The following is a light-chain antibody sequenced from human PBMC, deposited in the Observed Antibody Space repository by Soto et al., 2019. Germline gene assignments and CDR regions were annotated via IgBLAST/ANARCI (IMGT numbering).Light chain of an antibody. CDR3: CSYAGGYTFV. Sequence: QSALTQPRSVSGSPGQSVTISCTGSSSDVGSYNFVSWYQQHPGKAPKLMIYDVVKRPSGVPDRFSGSKSGNTASLTISGLQAEDEADYYCCSYAGGYTFVFGTATKVTVL. CDR2: DVV. CDR1: SSDVGSYNF. V-gene: IGLV2-11*01. J-gene: IGLJ1*01.